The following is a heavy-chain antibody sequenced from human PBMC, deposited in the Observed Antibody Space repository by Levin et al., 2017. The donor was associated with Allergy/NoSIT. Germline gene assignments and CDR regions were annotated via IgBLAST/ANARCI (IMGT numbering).Heavy chain of an antibody. D-gene: IGHD3-3*01. V-gene: IGHV3-23*01. CDR1: GFTFTTYA. J-gene: IGHJ6*02. CDR3: AKFGLTIFGVVITPHYYGMDV. Sequence: GGSLRLSCAASGFTFTTYAIGWVRQAPGKGLEWVSAISGSGDSTYYADSVKGRFTISRDNSKNRLYLQMNSLRAEDTARYFCAKFGLTIFGVVITPHYYGMDVWGQGTTVTVSS. CDR2: ISGSGDST.